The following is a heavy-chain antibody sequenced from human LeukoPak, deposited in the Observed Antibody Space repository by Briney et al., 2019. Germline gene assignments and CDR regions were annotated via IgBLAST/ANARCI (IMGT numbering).Heavy chain of an antibody. Sequence: ASVKVSRKASGYTFTGYYMHWVRQAPGQGLEWMGWINPNSGGTNYTQKFQGRVTMTRDTSISTAYMELSRLRSDDTAVYYCARLSRVVTEDWDYWGQGTLVTVSS. V-gene: IGHV1-2*02. D-gene: IGHD2-21*02. CDR1: GYTFTGYY. J-gene: IGHJ4*02. CDR2: INPNSGGT. CDR3: ARLSRVVTEDWDY.